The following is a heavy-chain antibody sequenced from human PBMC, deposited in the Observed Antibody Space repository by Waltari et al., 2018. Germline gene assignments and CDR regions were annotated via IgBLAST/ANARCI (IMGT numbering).Heavy chain of an antibody. CDR1: GFTVSSNY. CDR2: IYSGGST. CDR3: AREVYDSSGHIGVY. J-gene: IGHJ4*02. V-gene: IGHV3-53*04. D-gene: IGHD3-22*01. Sequence: EVQLVESGGGLVQPGGSLRLSCAASGFTVSSNYMSWVRQAPGTGLGWVSVIYSGGSTYYADSVKGRFTISRHNSKNTLYLQMNSLIAEDTAVYYCAREVYDSSGHIGVYWGQGTLVTVSS.